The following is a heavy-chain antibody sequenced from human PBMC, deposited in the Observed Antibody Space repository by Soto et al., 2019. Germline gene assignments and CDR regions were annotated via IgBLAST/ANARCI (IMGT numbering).Heavy chain of an antibody. J-gene: IGHJ4*02. CDR3: ARLRFGVVIRPDFDY. Sequence: EVQLVESGGGLVKPGGSLRLSCAASGFTFSTYTMNWVRQAPGKGLEWVSSISSSSSYIYYADSVKGRFTISRDNAKNSLYMQMNSLRAEDTAVYYCARLRFGVVIRPDFDYWGQGTLVTVSS. CDR1: GFTFSTYT. CDR2: ISSSSSYI. D-gene: IGHD3-3*01. V-gene: IGHV3-21*01.